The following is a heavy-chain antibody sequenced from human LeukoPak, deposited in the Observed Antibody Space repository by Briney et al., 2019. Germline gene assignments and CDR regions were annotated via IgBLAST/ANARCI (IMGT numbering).Heavy chain of an antibody. Sequence: SETLSLTCTVSGGSISSYYWSWIRQPAGKGLEWIGRIYTSGSTNYNPSLKSRVTMSVDTSKNQFSLKLSSVTAADTAVYYCARSIVVVVAPLYAFDIWDQGTMVTVSS. CDR1: GGSISSYY. CDR2: IYTSGST. CDR3: ARSIVVVVAPLYAFDI. J-gene: IGHJ3*02. V-gene: IGHV4-4*07. D-gene: IGHD2-15*01.